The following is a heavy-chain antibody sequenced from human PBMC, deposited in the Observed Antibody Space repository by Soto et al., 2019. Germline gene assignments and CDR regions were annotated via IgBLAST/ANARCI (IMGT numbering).Heavy chain of an antibody. CDR1: GFTFSSYS. Sequence: EVQLVESGGGLVQPGGSLRLSCAASGFTFSSYSMNWVRQAPGKGLEWVSYISSSSSTIYYADSVKGRFTISRDNAKNSLYLQMNRLRDEDTAVYYCATTYSSSPWGFDPWGQGTLVTVSS. CDR3: ATTYSSSPWGFDP. CDR2: ISSSSSTI. D-gene: IGHD6-13*01. V-gene: IGHV3-48*02. J-gene: IGHJ5*02.